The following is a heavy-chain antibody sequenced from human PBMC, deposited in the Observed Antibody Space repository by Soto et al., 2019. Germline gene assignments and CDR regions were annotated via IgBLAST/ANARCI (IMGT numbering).Heavy chain of an antibody. Sequence: EVQLLESGGGLVQPGGSLRLSCVASGFIFSSYGMSWVRQAPGKGLEWVSTIQGSGDSAYYADSLKGRFTISRDNSKKTLYLQMNSLRAEDTAVYYCAKLRGYYYDNSGYPDYWGQGTLVTFSS. D-gene: IGHD3-22*01. CDR2: IQGSGDSA. V-gene: IGHV3-23*01. CDR1: GFIFSSYG. J-gene: IGHJ4*02. CDR3: AKLRGYYYDNSGYPDY.